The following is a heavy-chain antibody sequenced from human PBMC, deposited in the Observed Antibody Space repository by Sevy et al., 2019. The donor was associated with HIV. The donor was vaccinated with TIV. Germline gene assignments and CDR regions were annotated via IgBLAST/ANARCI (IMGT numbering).Heavy chain of an antibody. J-gene: IGHJ4*01. CDR3: ARVRYNYGQKYFDY. D-gene: IGHD5-18*01. V-gene: IGHV3-11*06. CDR2: ISTSSGFT. Sequence: GGSLRLSCTASGFSFSDYYMSWIRQAPGKGLEWISYISTSSGFTDYEDSVKGRFTISRDNAKNSLYLQMNSLRAEDTAVYFCARVRYNYGQKYFDYWGQEPWSPSPQ. CDR1: GFSFSDYY.